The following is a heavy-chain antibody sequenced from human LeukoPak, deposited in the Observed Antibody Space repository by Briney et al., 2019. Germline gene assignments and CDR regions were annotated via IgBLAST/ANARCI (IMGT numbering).Heavy chain of an antibody. J-gene: IGHJ6*02. D-gene: IGHD6-25*01. CDR3: AKSSTSQRGYYGMDV. Sequence: GGSLRLSCAASGFIFSSHGMHWVRQAPGKGLEWVAVIWYDGSNKYYADSVKGRFTISRDNSKNTLYLQKDSLRVEDTGVYFCAKSSTSQRGYYGMDVWGQGTTVTVSS. V-gene: IGHV3-33*06. CDR1: GFIFSSHG. CDR2: IWYDGSNK.